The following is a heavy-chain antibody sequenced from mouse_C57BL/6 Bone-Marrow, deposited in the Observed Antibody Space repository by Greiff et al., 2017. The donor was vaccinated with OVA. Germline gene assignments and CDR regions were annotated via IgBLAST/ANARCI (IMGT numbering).Heavy chain of an antibody. CDR2: IHPNSGST. J-gene: IGHJ1*03. CDR3: ARSETDWYFDV. Sequence: QVQLKQPGAELVKPGASVKLSCKASGYTFTSYWMHWVKQRPGQGLEWIGMIHPNSGSTNYNEKFKSKATLTVDKSSSTAYMQLSSLTSEDSAVYYCARSETDWYFDVWGTGTTVTVSS. CDR1: GYTFTSYW. V-gene: IGHV1-64*01.